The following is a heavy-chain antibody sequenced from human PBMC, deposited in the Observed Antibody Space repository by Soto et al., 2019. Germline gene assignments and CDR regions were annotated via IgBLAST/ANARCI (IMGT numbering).Heavy chain of an antibody. V-gene: IGHV3-30*18. D-gene: IGHD2-2*01. Sequence: GGSLRLSCAASGFTFSTFGMNWVRQAPGKGLEWVAVISYDGSNKYYADSVKGRFTISRDNSKNTLYLQMNSLRAEDTAVYYCVNQLLGNYYGMDVWGQGTTVTVSS. CDR3: VNQLLGNYYGMDV. J-gene: IGHJ6*02. CDR2: ISYDGSNK. CDR1: GFTFSTFG.